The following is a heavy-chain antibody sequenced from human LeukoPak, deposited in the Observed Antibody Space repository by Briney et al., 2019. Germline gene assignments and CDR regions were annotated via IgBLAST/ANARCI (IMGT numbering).Heavy chain of an antibody. CDR2: ITSGGDYI. J-gene: IGHJ4*02. Sequence: PGGSLRLSCAASGFTFNTFNMNCVRQAPGEGLEWGSSITSGGDYIYYPDSVKGRFTTSRDNAKNSLSLQLNSLRVEDTAVYYCARGHYDVLAASYKWTPDYWGQGTLVTVSS. V-gene: IGHV3-21*01. CDR3: ARGHYDVLAASYKWTPDY. CDR1: GFTFNTFN. D-gene: IGHD3-9*01.